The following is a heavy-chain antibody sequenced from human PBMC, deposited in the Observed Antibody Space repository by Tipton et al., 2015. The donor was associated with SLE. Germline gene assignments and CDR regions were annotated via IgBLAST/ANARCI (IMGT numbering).Heavy chain of an antibody. CDR2: IYHSGST. J-gene: IGHJ4*02. D-gene: IGHD6-19*01. CDR3: ARRQWLEPFDY. V-gene: IGHV4-4*02. CDR1: GFTFSSYW. Sequence: GSLRLSCAASGFTFSSYWMHWVRQAPGKGLEWIGEIYHSGSTNYNPSLKSRVTISVDKSKNQFSLKLSSVTAADTAVYYCARRQWLEPFDYWGQGTLVTVSS.